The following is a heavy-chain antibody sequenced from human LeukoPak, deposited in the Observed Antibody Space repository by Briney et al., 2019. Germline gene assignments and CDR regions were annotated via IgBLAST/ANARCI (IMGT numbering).Heavy chain of an antibody. CDR2: INPNSGGT. CDR3: ARVLRYSGSYPWGY. CDR1: GYTFTGYY. Sequence: ASVKVSCKASGYTFTGYYMHWVRQAPGQGLEWMGRINPNSGGTNYAQKFQGRVTMTRDTSISTAYMELSRLRSDDTAVYYCARVLRYSGSYPWGYWGQGTLVTVSS. V-gene: IGHV1-2*06. D-gene: IGHD1-26*01. J-gene: IGHJ4*02.